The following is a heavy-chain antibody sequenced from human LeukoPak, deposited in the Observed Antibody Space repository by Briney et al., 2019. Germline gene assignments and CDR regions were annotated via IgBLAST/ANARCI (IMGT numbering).Heavy chain of an antibody. Sequence: SETLSLTCTVSGVSINHYYWSWIRQPPGKGLEWIGYIYSVGSTNYNPSLKSRVSISVDTSKNQLSLNLSSVTAADTAVYYCARAIAVAPTGWFDPWGQGTLVTVSS. CDR3: ARAIAVAPTGWFDP. D-gene: IGHD6-19*01. V-gene: IGHV4-4*09. CDR1: GVSINHYY. J-gene: IGHJ5*02. CDR2: IYSVGST.